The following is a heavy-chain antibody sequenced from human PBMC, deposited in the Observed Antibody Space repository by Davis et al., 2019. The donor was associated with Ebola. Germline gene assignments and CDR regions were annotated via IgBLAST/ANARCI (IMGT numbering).Heavy chain of an antibody. J-gene: IGHJ6*02. Sequence: AASVKVSCKASGYTFTSYGISWVRQAPGQGLEWMGWISAYNGNTNYAQKLQGRVTMTTDTSTSTAYMELRSLRSDDTAVYYCARGPDCSSTSCHSSYYYYGMDVWGQGTTVTVSS. D-gene: IGHD2-2*02. CDR3: ARGPDCSSTSCHSSYYYYGMDV. CDR1: GYTFTSYG. V-gene: IGHV1-18*01. CDR2: ISAYNGNT.